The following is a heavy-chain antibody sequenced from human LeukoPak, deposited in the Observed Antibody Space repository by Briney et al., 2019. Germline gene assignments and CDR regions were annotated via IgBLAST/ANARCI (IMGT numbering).Heavy chain of an antibody. CDR1: GYTFTSYG. CDR3: ARHRGYCSSTSCRGVYFDY. D-gene: IGHD2-2*01. CDR2: ISAYNGNT. J-gene: IGHJ4*02. Sequence: ASVKVSCKASGYTFTSYGISWVRQAPGQGLEWMGWISAYNGNTNYAQKLQGRVTMTTDTSTSTAYMELRSLRSDDTAVYYCARHRGYCSSTSCRGVYFDYWGQGTLVTVSS. V-gene: IGHV1-18*01.